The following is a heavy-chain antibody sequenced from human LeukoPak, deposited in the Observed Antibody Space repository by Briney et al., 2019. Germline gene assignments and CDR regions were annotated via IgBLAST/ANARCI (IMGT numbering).Heavy chain of an antibody. CDR1: GGSISTYY. Sequence: PSETLSLTCTVSGGSISTYYWSWIRQPAGKGLEWIGRIYSGGSTNYNPSLKSRVTISLDTSKNQFSLKLSSVTAADTAVYYCARLIWFGSASDIWGQGTMVTVSS. V-gene: IGHV4-4*07. CDR2: IYSGGST. D-gene: IGHD3-10*01. CDR3: ARLIWFGSASDI. J-gene: IGHJ3*02.